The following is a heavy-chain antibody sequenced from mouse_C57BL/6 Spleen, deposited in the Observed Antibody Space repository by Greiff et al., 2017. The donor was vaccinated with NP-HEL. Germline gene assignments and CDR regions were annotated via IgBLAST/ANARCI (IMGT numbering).Heavy chain of an antibody. J-gene: IGHJ2*01. Sequence: EVQLQESGPGLVKPSQSLSLTCSVTGYSITSGYYWNWIRQFPGNKLEWMGYISYDGSNNYNPSLKNRISITRDTSKNQFFLKLNSVTTEDTATYYCARDRKLARVYFDYWGQGTTLTVSS. CDR3: ARDRKLARVYFDY. V-gene: IGHV3-6*01. D-gene: IGHD4-1*01. CDR1: GYSITSGYY. CDR2: ISYDGSN.